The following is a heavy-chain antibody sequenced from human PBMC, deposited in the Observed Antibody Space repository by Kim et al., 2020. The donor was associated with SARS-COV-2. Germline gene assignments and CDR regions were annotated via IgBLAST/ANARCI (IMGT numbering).Heavy chain of an antibody. CDR1: GFTFSSYE. Sequence: GGSLRLSCAASGFTFSSYEMNWVRQAPGKGLEWVSYISSSGSTIYYADSVKGRFTISRDNAKNSLHLQMNSLRAEDTAVYYCARLNTATDYWGQGTLVTVSS. J-gene: IGHJ4*02. CDR3: ARLNTATDY. D-gene: IGHD5-18*01. CDR2: ISSSGSTI. V-gene: IGHV3-48*03.